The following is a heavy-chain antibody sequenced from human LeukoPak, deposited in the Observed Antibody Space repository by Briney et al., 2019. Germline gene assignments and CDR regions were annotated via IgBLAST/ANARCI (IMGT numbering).Heavy chain of an antibody. J-gene: IGHJ4*02. CDR3: ARGGGSGYSYG. Sequence: SSETLSLACTVSGGSISSYYWSWIRQPPGKGLEWIGYIYYSGSTNYNPSLKSRVTISVDTSKNQFSLKLTSVTAADTAVYYCARGGGSGYSYGWGQGTQVTVSS. D-gene: IGHD5-18*01. V-gene: IGHV4-59*01. CDR1: GGSISSYY. CDR2: IYYSGST.